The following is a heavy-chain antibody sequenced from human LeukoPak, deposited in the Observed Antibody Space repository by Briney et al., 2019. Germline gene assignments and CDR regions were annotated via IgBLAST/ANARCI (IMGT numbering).Heavy chain of an antibody. Sequence: ASVKVSCKASGGTFSSYAISWVRQASGQGLEWMGGIIPIFGTANYAQKFQGRVTITADESTSTAYMELSSLRSEDTAVYYCARGPLAAAGDAFDIWGQGTMVTVSS. V-gene: IGHV1-69*13. CDR1: GGTFSSYA. CDR2: IIPIFGTA. J-gene: IGHJ3*02. D-gene: IGHD6-13*01. CDR3: ARGPLAAAGDAFDI.